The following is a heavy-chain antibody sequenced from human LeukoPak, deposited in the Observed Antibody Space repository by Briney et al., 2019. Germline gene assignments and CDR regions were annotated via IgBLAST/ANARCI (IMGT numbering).Heavy chain of an antibody. CDR2: IYYSGGT. Sequence: PSETLSLTCTVSGGSISSSSYYWGWIRQPPGKGLEWIGSIYYSGGTYYNPSLKSRVTISVDTSKNQFSLKLSSVTAADTAVYYCARDTGYYYDSSGYPYYFDYWGQGTLVTVSS. CDR1: GGSISSSSYY. D-gene: IGHD3-22*01. CDR3: ARDTGYYYDSSGYPYYFDY. J-gene: IGHJ4*02. V-gene: IGHV4-39*07.